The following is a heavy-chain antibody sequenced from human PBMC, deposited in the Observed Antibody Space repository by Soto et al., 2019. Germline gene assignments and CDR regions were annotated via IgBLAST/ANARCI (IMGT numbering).Heavy chain of an antibody. D-gene: IGHD2-2*02. V-gene: IGHV1-18*04. CDR3: ARDLSVGYCSSTSCYTDDYYGMDV. CDR2: ISAYNGNT. Sequence: VSVKVSCKASGYTFTSYGISWVRQAPGQGLEWMGWISAYNGNTNYAQKLQGRVTMTTDTSTSTAYMELRSLRSDDTAVYYCARDLSVGYCSSTSCYTDDYYGMDVWGQGTTVTVSS. CDR1: GYTFTSYG. J-gene: IGHJ6*02.